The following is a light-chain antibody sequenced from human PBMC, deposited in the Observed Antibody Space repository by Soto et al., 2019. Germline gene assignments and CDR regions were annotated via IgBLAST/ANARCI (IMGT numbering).Light chain of an antibody. CDR2: EVS. CDR3: SSYRRNRDVL. Sequence: QSALAQPASVSGSPGQSITISCSGTSSDIGYYNYVSWYQQHPGKAPKLVLYEVSNRPSGISNRFSGSKSGNTASLTISGLQAEDEGDYYFSSYRRNRDVLFGGGTKVTVL. J-gene: IGLJ3*02. V-gene: IGLV2-14*01. CDR1: SSDIGYYNY.